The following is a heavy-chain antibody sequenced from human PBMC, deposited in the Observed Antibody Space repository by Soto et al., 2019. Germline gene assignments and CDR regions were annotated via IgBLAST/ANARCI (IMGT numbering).Heavy chain of an antibody. Sequence: QVQLVESGGGVVQPGRSLRLSCAASGFTFSSSGMHWVRQAPGKGLEWVAVIWYDGTNKYYADSVKGRFTISRENSKNTLFLQMNSLRVEDTAVYYCARVEGYFDPTYAFDIWGQGTMVTVSS. CDR3: ARVEGYFDPTYAFDI. CDR2: IWYDGTNK. V-gene: IGHV3-33*01. D-gene: IGHD3-9*01. J-gene: IGHJ3*02. CDR1: GFTFSSSG.